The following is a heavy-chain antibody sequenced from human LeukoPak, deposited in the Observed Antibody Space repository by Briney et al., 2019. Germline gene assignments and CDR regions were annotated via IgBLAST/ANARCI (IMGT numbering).Heavy chain of an antibody. Sequence: ASVKVSCKASGYTLTSYDINWVRQATGQGLEWMGWMNPSNGDTGYAQKFQGRVTMTRNTSISTAYMELSSLRSEDTAVYYCARGPGYDYVWGTYRREIDYWGRGTLVTVSS. CDR2: MNPSNGDT. CDR3: ARGPGYDYVWGTYRREIDY. J-gene: IGHJ4*02. CDR1: GYTLTSYD. D-gene: IGHD3-16*02. V-gene: IGHV1-8*01.